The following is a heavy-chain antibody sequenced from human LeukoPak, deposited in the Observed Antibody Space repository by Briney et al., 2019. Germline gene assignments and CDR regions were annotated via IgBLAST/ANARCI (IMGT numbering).Heavy chain of an antibody. CDR1: GFTFSSYG. CDR2: IRYDGSNK. V-gene: IGHV3-30*02. Sequence: PGGSLRLSCAASGFTFSSYGMHWVRQAPGKGLEWVAFIRYDGSNKYYADSVKGRFTISRDNSKNTLYLQMNSLRAEDTAVYYCAKDSSACKYCSGGSAADYWGQGTLVTVSS. J-gene: IGHJ4*02. D-gene: IGHD2-15*01. CDR3: AKDSSACKYCSGGSAADY.